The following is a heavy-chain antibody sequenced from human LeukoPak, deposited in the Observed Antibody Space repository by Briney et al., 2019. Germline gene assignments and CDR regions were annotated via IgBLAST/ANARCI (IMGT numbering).Heavy chain of an antibody. CDR3: ANGNYDSSGYPADY. J-gene: IGHJ4*02. V-gene: IGHV3-30*18. Sequence: PGRSLRLSCAASGFTFSSYGMHWVRQAPGKGLEWVAVISYDGSNKYYADSVKGRFTISRDNSKNTLYLQMNSLRAEDTAVYYCANGNYDSSGYPADYWGQGTLVTVSS. CDR1: GFTFSSYG. CDR2: ISYDGSNK. D-gene: IGHD3-22*01.